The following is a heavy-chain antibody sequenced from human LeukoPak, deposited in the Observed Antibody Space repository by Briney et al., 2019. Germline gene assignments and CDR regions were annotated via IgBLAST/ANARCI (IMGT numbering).Heavy chain of an antibody. CDR3: ARGARGSHTPTGAFDI. CDR1: GYTFTNYY. V-gene: IGHV1-46*01. J-gene: IGHJ3*02. Sequence: ASVKVSCKTSGYTFTNYYMHWVRQAPGQGLEWMGIINPRGGSTIYAQKFQGRVTMTSDTSISTAYMELSRLRSDDSAVYYCARGARGSHTPTGAFDIWGQGTMVTVSS. CDR2: INPRGGST. D-gene: IGHD3-16*01.